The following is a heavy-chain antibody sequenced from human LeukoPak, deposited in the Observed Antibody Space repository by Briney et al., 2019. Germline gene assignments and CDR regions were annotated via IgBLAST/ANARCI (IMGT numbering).Heavy chain of an antibody. CDR2: INPNSGGT. Sequence: GASVKVSCKASGYTFTGYYMHWVRQAPGQGLEWMGWINPNSGGTNYAQKFQGRVTMTRDTSISTAYMELSRLRSDDTAVYYCARLYYYDSSGYQELYYFDYWGQGTLVTVSS. V-gene: IGHV1-2*02. CDR3: ARLYYYDSSGYQELYYFDY. D-gene: IGHD3-22*01. J-gene: IGHJ4*02. CDR1: GYTFTGYY.